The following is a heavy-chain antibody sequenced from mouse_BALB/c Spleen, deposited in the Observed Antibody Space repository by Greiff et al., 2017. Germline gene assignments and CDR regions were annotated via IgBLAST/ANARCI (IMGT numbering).Heavy chain of an antibody. Sequence: VQLQESGAELMKPGASVKISCKATGYTFSSYWIEWVKQRPGHGLEWIGEILPGSGSTNYNEKFKGKATFTADTSSTTAYMQLSSLTSEDSAVYYCAVYGNYRDYYAMDYWGQGTSVTVSS. D-gene: IGHD2-1*01. CDR2: ILPGSGST. CDR1: GYTFSSYW. J-gene: IGHJ4*01. V-gene: IGHV1-9*01. CDR3: AVYGNYRDYYAMDY.